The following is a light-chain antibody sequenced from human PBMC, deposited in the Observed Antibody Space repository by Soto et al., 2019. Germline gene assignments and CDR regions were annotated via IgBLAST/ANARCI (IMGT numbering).Light chain of an antibody. CDR3: SSFTSKSTLI. Sequence: QSVLTQPPSVSGAPGQRVTISCSGTSSSIGAGYEVHWYHQLPGTAPKLVVSGNGNRPSGVPDRLSASKSGTSASLAISGLQAEDEAHYYCSSFTSKSTLIFGGGTKLTVL. CDR1: SSSIGAGYE. J-gene: IGLJ2*01. V-gene: IGLV1-40*01. CDR2: GNG.